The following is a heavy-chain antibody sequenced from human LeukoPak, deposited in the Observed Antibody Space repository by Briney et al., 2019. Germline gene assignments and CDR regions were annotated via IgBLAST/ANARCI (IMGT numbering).Heavy chain of an antibody. CDR3: AKHYYGSGSQKYYFDY. CDR2: VRNDGGDK. CDR1: GFTFGVYA. Sequence: PGGSLRLSCAASGFTFGVYAMTWVRQAPGKGLEWVTMVRNDGGDKYYADSVRGRFTISRDNSKNTLYLQMNSLRPEDTAVYYCAKHYYGSGSQKYYFDYWGQGTLVTVSS. V-gene: IGHV3-30*02. J-gene: IGHJ4*02. D-gene: IGHD3-10*01.